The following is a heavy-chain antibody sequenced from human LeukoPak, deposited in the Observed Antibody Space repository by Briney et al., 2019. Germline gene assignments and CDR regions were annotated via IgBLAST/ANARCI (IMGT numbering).Heavy chain of an antibody. CDR3: AREEDYYDSGLGY. V-gene: IGHV3-30*17. CDR1: GITFSTNA. J-gene: IGHJ4*02. D-gene: IGHD3-16*01. Sequence: QPGGSLRLSCAASGITFSTNAMHWVRQAPGKGLEWVAVISYDATSKSYANSVKGRFAITRDNSKNTLYLQMNSLRAEDTAVYYCAREEDYYDSGLGYWGQGTLVTVAP. CDR2: ISYDATSK.